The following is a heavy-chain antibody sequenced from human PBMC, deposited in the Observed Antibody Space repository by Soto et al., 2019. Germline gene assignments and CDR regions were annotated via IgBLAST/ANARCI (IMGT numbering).Heavy chain of an antibody. CDR2: IYYSGST. V-gene: IGHV4-31*02. Sequence: PSETLSITCTVSGGSISSGGYYWSWIRQHPGKGLEWIGFIYYSGSTYYNPSLKSRVTISVDTSKNQFSLKLSSVTAADTAVYYCARVRAYSSSSPNWFDPWGQGTLVTVSS. CDR3: ARVRAYSSSSPNWFDP. D-gene: IGHD6-6*01. CDR1: GGSISSGGYY. J-gene: IGHJ5*02.